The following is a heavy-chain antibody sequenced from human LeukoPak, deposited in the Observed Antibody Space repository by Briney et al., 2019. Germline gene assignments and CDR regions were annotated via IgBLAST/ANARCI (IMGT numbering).Heavy chain of an antibody. CDR2: IIPIFGTA. D-gene: IGHD6-13*01. Sequence: GASVKVSCKASGGTFSSYAISWVRQAPGQGLEWMGGIIPIFGTANYAQKFQGRVTITADESTSTAYMELSSLRSEDTAVYYCARDRGYSSSWYRGNWFDPWGQGTLVTVSS. J-gene: IGHJ5*02. V-gene: IGHV1-69*13. CDR1: GGTFSSYA. CDR3: ARDRGYSSSWYRGNWFDP.